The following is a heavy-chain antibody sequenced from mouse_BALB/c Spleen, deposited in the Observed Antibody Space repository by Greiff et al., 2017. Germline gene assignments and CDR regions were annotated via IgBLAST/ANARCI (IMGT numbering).Heavy chain of an antibody. CDR3: ARGSYRYGWYFDV. CDR1: GFTFSDYY. J-gene: IGHJ1*01. D-gene: IGHD2-14*01. Sequence: EVKLVESGGGLVKPGGSLKLSCAASGFTFSDYYMYWVRQTPEKRLEWVATISDGGSYTYYPDSVKGRFTISRDNAKNNLYLQMSSLKSEDTAMYYCARGSYRYGWYFDVWGEGTTVTVSS. CDR2: ISDGGSYT. V-gene: IGHV5-4*02.